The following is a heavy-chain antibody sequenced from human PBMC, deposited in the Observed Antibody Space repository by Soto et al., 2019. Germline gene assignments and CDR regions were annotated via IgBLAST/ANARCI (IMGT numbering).Heavy chain of an antibody. V-gene: IGHV4-31*03. CDR3: ARRGYSSGWYSIAFDY. CDR1: GGSISSGGYY. J-gene: IGHJ4*02. CDR2: IYYSGST. D-gene: IGHD6-19*01. Sequence: NPSETLSLTCTVSGGSISSGGYYWSWIRQHPGKGLEWIGYIYYSGSTYYNPSLKSRVTISVDTSKNQFSLKLSSVTAADTAVYYCARRGYSSGWYSIAFDYWGQGTLVTVSS.